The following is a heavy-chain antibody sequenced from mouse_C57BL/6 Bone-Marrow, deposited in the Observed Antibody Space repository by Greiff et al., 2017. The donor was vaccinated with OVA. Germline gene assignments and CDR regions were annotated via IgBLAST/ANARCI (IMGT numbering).Heavy chain of an antibody. V-gene: IGHV1-81*01. Sequence: LQESGAELARPGASVKLSCKASGYTFTSYGISWVKQRTGQGLEWIGEIYPRSGNTYYNEKFKGKATLTADKSSSTAYMELRSLTSEDSAVYFCARSRLLRSNYAMDYWGQGTSVTVSS. CDR1: GYTFTSYG. CDR2: IYPRSGNT. CDR3: ARSRLLRSNYAMDY. J-gene: IGHJ4*01. D-gene: IGHD1-1*01.